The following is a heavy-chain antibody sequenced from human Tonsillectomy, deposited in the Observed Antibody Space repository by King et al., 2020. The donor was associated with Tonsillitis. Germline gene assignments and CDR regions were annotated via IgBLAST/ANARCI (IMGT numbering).Heavy chain of an antibody. CDR2: IYYSGST. CDR1: GGSISSSTYY. D-gene: IGHD3-10*01. CDR3: ARGGSGSDVFDI. V-gene: IGHV4-39*07. J-gene: IGHJ3*02. Sequence: LQLQESGPGLVKPSETLSLTCTVSGGSISSSTYYWGWSRQPPGKGLQWIGSIYYSGSTYYNPSLKSRVTISVDTSKNQFSLKLSSVTAADTAVYYCARGGSGSDVFDIWGQGTMGTVSP.